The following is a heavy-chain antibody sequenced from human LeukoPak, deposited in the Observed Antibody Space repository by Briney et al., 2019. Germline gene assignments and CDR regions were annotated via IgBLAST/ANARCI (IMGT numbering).Heavy chain of an antibody. CDR3: ARELRDSSSWYLDLNYYYYYGMDV. Sequence: ASVKVSCKASGYTFTSYAMHWVRQAPGQRLEWMGWINAGNGNTKYSQKFQGRVTITRDTSASTAYMELSSLRSEDTAVYYCARELRDSSSWYLDLNYYYYYGMDVWGQGTTVTVSS. D-gene: IGHD6-13*01. CDR2: INAGNGNT. CDR1: GYTFTSYA. V-gene: IGHV1-3*01. J-gene: IGHJ6*02.